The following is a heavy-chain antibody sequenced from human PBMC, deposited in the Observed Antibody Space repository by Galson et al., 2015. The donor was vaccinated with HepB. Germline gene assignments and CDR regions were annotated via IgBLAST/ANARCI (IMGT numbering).Heavy chain of an antibody. V-gene: IGHV6-1*01. CDR2: TYYRSKWYS. D-gene: IGHD5-18*01. Sequence: CAISGDSVSRGNAAWNWIRQSPSRGLEWLGRTYYRSKWYSDYAESVKGRISVNPDLSSNQFSLQLNSVTPEDTAIYYCSMGYSYGSQAFEIWGQGTMVTVSS. CDR3: SMGYSYGSQAFEI. CDR1: GDSVSRGNAA. J-gene: IGHJ3*02.